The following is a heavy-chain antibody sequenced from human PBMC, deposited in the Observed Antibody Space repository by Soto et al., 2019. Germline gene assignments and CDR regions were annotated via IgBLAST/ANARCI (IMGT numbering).Heavy chain of an antibody. CDR1: GFSLSTSGVG. J-gene: IGHJ4*02. CDR2: IYWDDDK. CDR3: ARGGWTTYYSPFFDY. D-gene: IGHD3-10*01. V-gene: IGHV2-5*02. Sequence: QITLKESGPTLVKPTQTLTLNCTFSGFSLSTSGVGVGWIRQPPGKALEWLALIYWDDDKRYRPSLKSRLTITKDTSKNQVVLTLTKLDTVDTATYYCARGGWTTYYSPFFDYWGQGTLVTVSS.